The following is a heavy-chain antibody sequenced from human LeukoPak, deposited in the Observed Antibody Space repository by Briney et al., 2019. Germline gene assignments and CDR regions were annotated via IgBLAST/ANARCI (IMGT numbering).Heavy chain of an antibody. CDR2: ISSSSGYI. D-gene: IGHD5-24*01. Sequence: GGSLRLSCAASGFTFSSYSMTWVRQAPGKGLEWVSSISSSSGYIYYADSVKGRFTISRDNAKNSLYLQMNSLRAEDTAVYYCAKDQDDGYNDYWGQGTLVTVSS. J-gene: IGHJ4*02. CDR3: AKDQDDGYNDY. CDR1: GFTFSSYS. V-gene: IGHV3-21*01.